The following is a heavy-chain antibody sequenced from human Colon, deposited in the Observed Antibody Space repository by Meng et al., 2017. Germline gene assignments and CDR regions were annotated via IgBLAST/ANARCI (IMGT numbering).Heavy chain of an antibody. D-gene: IGHD3-3*01. J-gene: IGHJ4*02. CDR1: GYSFTTYS. V-gene: IGHV1-3*04. CDR2: INTANGNA. CDR3: ATDFSPRSDY. Sequence: QVQLVQSGAEVKKPGASVKVSCKASGYSFTTYSMHWVRQAPGQGLEWMAWINTANGNAVYSETFQGRLTITRDASASTVNMELSSLGSEDTAVYYCATDFSPRSDYWGQGTLVTVSS.